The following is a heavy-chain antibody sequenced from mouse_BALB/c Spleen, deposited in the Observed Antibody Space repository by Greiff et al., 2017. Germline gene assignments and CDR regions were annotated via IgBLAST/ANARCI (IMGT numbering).Heavy chain of an antibody. CDR1: GYTFTDHA. CDR2: ISPGNGDI. V-gene: IGHV1S53*02. Sequence: QVHVKQSDAELVKPGASVKISCKASGYTFTDHAFHWVKQTPEQGLEWIGYISPGNGDIKYNEKFMGKATLTADKASSTAYMQLNSRTSEDSAVYCCKRRGGYYRYDGCAYWGQGTLVTVSA. CDR3: KRRGGYYRYDGCAY. D-gene: IGHD2-14*01. J-gene: IGHJ3*01.